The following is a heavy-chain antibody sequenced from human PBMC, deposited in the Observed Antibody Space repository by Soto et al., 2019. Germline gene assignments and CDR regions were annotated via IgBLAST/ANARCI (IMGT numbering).Heavy chain of an antibody. Sequence: QVHLQESGPGLVAPSGTLSLTCTLSGGSVRAPDWWNGVRQSPDKGLEWIAEVHISGHSNYNPSLRSRVSVSIDGSKNQFYLNLNSVTAADTAIYYCARVRQGCSANNCYFDPWGQGTQVTISS. J-gene: IGHJ5*01. D-gene: IGHD1-1*01. V-gene: IGHV4-4*02. CDR1: GGSVRAPDW. CDR2: VHISGHS. CDR3: ARVRQGCSANNCYFDP.